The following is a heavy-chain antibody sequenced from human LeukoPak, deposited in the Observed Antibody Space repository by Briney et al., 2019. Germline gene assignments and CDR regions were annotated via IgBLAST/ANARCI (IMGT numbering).Heavy chain of an antibody. CDR2: ISSSSSTI. CDR1: GFTFSSYS. Sequence: GGSLRLSCAASGFTFSSYSMNWVRQAPGKGLEWVSYISSSSSTIYYADSVKGRFTISRDNAKNSLYLQMNSLRAEDTAVYYCARERTGLDYWGQGTLVTVSS. V-gene: IGHV3-48*01. CDR3: ARERTGLDY. J-gene: IGHJ4*02. D-gene: IGHD1-1*01.